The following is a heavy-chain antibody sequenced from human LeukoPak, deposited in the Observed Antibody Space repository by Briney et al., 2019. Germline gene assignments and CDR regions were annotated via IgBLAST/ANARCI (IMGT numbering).Heavy chain of an antibody. CDR1: GYTFTSYD. V-gene: IGHV1-8*01. CDR2: MSPNSGNT. D-gene: IGHD3-22*01. J-gene: IGHJ4*02. Sequence: GASVKVSCKASGYTFTSYDINWVRQATGQGLEWMGWMSPNSGNTGYAQKFQGRVTMTRDTSTSTVYMELSSLRSEDTAVYYCARDNDSSGYYSPPGYWGQGTLVTVSS. CDR3: ARDNDSSGYYSPPGY.